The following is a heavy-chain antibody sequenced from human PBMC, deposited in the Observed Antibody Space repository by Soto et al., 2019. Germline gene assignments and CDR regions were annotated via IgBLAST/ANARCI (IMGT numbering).Heavy chain of an antibody. Sequence: GSLRLSCAASGFTFSSYDMHWVRQATGKGLEWVSAIGTAGDTYYPGSVKGRFTISRENAKNSLYLQMNSLRAGDTAVYYCARSSITMVRGGAFDIWGQGTMVTVSS. CDR2: IGTAGDT. CDR3: ARSSITMVRGGAFDI. D-gene: IGHD3-10*01. CDR1: GFTFSSYD. J-gene: IGHJ3*02. V-gene: IGHV3-13*04.